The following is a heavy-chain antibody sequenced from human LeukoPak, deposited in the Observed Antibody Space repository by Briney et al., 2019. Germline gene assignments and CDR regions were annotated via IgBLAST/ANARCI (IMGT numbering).Heavy chain of an antibody. V-gene: IGHV1-69*05. CDR1: GGTFTKYT. D-gene: IGHD4-23*01. Sequence: GASVKVSCKVSGGTFTKYTIIWVRQAPGQGLEWMGGIIPIFGTANYAQKFQGRVMITTDESTSTAYMELSSLRSEDTAVYYCARTGLTTVVTLGDYFDYWGQGTLVTVSS. CDR3: ARTGLTTVVTLGDYFDY. J-gene: IGHJ4*02. CDR2: IIPIFGTA.